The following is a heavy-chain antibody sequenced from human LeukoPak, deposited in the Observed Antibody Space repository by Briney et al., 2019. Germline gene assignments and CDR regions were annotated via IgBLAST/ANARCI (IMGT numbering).Heavy chain of an antibody. Sequence: SETLSLTCTVSGGSISNYYWSWIRQPPGKGLEWIGYIYYSGSTNYNPSLKSRVTISVDTSKNQFSLKLSSVTAADTAVYYCAITKGDSGAFDYWGQGTLVTVSS. V-gene: IGHV4-59*01. CDR2: IYYSGST. CDR1: GGSISNYY. J-gene: IGHJ4*02. D-gene: IGHD3-10*01. CDR3: AITKGDSGAFDY.